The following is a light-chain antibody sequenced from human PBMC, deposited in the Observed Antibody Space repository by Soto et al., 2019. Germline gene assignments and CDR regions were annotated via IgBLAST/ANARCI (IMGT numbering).Light chain of an antibody. V-gene: IGKV1-39*01. Sequence: DIQMTQSPSSLSASVGDRVTITCRASQSIASYVNWYQQKPGRAPNLLIYAASSLQSGVPSRFSGSGSGTHFTLTISSLQPEDFATYYCQQYYRTPYTFGQGTKLEIK. CDR2: AAS. CDR1: QSIASY. CDR3: QQYYRTPYT. J-gene: IGKJ2*01.